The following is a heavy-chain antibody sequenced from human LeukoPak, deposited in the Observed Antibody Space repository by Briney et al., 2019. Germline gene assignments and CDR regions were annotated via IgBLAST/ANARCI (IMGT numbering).Heavy chain of an antibody. CDR2: IYPGESDT. D-gene: IGHD2-15*01. CDR3: ARKSGSAFDI. V-gene: IGHV5-51*01. CDR1: GYSFTSYW. J-gene: IGHJ3*02. Sequence: RDSSKISCKGSGYSFTSYWIGWVRQMPGKGLEWMGIIYPGESDTRYSQSFQGQVTISADKSISTAYLQWSSLKASDTAMYYCARKSGSAFDIWGQGTMVSVFS.